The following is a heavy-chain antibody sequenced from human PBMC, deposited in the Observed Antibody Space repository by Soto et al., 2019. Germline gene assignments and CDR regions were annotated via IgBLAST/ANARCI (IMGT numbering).Heavy chain of an antibody. CDR1: GFTFNNYW. Sequence: ESGGDLVQSGGSLRLSCAVSGFTFNNYWMSWVRQVPGKGLEWVANINQDGSVKYYGDSVKGRFAISRDNAKNSLYLQMNSLRAEDTAVYYCARIGYSSSSTDYWGQGTLVTVSS. CDR2: INQDGSVK. V-gene: IGHV3-7*05. J-gene: IGHJ4*02. CDR3: ARIGYSSSSTDY. D-gene: IGHD6-6*01.